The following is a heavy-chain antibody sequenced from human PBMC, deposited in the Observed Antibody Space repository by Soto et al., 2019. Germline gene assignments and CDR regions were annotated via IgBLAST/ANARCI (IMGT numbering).Heavy chain of an antibody. Sequence: PSETLSLTCTVSGGSISSSSYYWGWIRQPPGKGLEWIGSIYYTGSTYYSPSLKGRVTISVDSSKNQFSLKLSSVTAADTAVYYCATPDTALNYYGMDVWGQGTTVTVSS. CDR1: GGSISSSSYY. D-gene: IGHD5-18*01. J-gene: IGHJ6*02. V-gene: IGHV4-39*01. CDR3: ATPDTALNYYGMDV. CDR2: IYYTGST.